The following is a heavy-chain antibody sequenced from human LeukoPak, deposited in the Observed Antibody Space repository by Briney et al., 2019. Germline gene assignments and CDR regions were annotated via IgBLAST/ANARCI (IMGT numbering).Heavy chain of an antibody. Sequence: ASVTVSCTASGYTFTSYGINWVRQATGQGLGWMGWMNANSGNTGYAQKFQGRVTRTRNTSISTAYMELSSLRSEDTAVYYCARKGDYYGSGSYYNFVNWFDPWGQGTLVTVSS. D-gene: IGHD3-10*01. J-gene: IGHJ5*02. CDR2: MNANSGNT. CDR1: GYTFTSYG. CDR3: ARKGDYYGSGSYYNFVNWFDP. V-gene: IGHV1-8*01.